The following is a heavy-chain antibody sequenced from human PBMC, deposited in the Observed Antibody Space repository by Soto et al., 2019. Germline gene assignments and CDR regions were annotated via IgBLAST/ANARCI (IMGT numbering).Heavy chain of an antibody. D-gene: IGHD5-12*01. Sequence: QVHLVQSGAEVKKPGSSVNVSCKASGGTFSNYAITWVRQAPGQGLEWVGRIIPIFGTTNVAQKLQGRVTIPADESTTTAYMELSGLRSDDTAVYYCAKDGGADGYFGNWLDPWGTGTLVTVSS. J-gene: IGHJ5*02. CDR2: IIPIFGTT. CDR1: GGTFSNYA. CDR3: AKDGGADGYFGNWLDP. V-gene: IGHV1-69*15.